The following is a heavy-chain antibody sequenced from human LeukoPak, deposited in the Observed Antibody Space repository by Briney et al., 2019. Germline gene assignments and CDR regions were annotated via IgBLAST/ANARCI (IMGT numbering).Heavy chain of an antibody. CDR3: ARDQIEQQLAPPYYYYYMDV. CDR1: GLTFDNAW. Sequence: PGGSLRLSCVASGLTFDNAWMSWVRQAPGKGLEWVSSISSSSSYIYYADSVKGRFTISRDNAKNSLYPQMNSLRAEDTAVYYCARDQIEQQLAPPYYYYYMDVWGKGTTVTVSS. J-gene: IGHJ6*03. CDR2: ISSSSSYI. D-gene: IGHD6-13*01. V-gene: IGHV3-21*01.